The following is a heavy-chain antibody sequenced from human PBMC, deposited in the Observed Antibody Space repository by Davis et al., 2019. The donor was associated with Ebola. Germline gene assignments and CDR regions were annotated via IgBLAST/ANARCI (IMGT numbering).Heavy chain of an antibody. J-gene: IGHJ4*02. CDR1: GFTFSSYW. D-gene: IGHD6-19*01. CDR2: IKQDGSEK. CDR3: ARGIGYRTVIAVADTGPDGY. Sequence: GESLKISCAASGFTFSSYWMSWVRQAPGKGLEWVANIKQDGSEKYYVDSVKGRFTISRDNAKNSLYLQMNSLRAEDTAVYYCARGIGYRTVIAVADTGPDGYWGQGTLVTVSS. V-gene: IGHV3-7*01.